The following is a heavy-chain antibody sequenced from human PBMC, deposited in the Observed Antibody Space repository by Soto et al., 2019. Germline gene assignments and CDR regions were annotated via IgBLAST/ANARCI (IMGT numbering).Heavy chain of an antibody. D-gene: IGHD6-13*01. CDR3: ARHYSSSWSPPGY. CDR1: GYSFTSYW. V-gene: IGHV5-51*01. CDR2: IYPGDSDT. J-gene: IGHJ4*02. Sequence: GESLKISCKGSGYSFTSYWIAWVRQMPGKGLEWMGLIYPGDSDTRYSPSFQGQVTISVDKSISTAYLQWSSLKASDTAMYYCARHYSSSWSPPGYWGQGTLVTFSS.